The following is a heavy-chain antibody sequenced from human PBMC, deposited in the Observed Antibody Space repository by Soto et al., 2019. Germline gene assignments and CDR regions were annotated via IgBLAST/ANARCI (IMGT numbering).Heavy chain of an antibody. CDR3: AKGPWGQQLEPPDY. Sequence: GGSLRLSCAASGFTFSSYAMSWVRQAPGKGLEWVSAIRDSGDSTYYADFVRGRFAISRDNSKNTLYMQMNSLRAEDTAVYYCAKGPWGQQLEPPDYWGQGTLVTVSS. CDR1: GFTFSSYA. CDR2: IRDSGDST. J-gene: IGHJ4*02. D-gene: IGHD6-13*01. V-gene: IGHV3-23*01.